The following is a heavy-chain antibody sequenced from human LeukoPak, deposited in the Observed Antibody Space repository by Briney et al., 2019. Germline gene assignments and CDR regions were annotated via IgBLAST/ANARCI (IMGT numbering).Heavy chain of an antibody. CDR3: ARATSMNFDY. CDR2: TYYRSQWKT. CDR1: GDSVSSNSVT. J-gene: IGHJ4*02. V-gene: IGHV6-1*01. Sequence: SQTLSLTCGIFGDSVSSNSVTWNWIRQSPSRGLEWLGRTYYRSQWKTDYSVSVKSRIVVTPDTSKNQFSLQLNSVTPEDTAVYYCARATSMNFDYWGQGALVTVSS.